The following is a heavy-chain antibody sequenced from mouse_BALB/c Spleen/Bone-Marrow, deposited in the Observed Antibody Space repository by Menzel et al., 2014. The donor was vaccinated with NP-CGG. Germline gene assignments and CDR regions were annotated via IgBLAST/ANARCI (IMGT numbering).Heavy chain of an antibody. V-gene: IGHV1-14*01. D-gene: IGHD2-3*01. CDR1: GYTFTAYV. Sequence: VQLQQSGPELIKPGASVKMSCKASGYTFTAYVMHWVKQKPGQGLEWIGYINPYNDGTNYNEKFKGKATLTSDKSSSTAYMELSSLTSEDSAVYYCARKGWLLRFEYWGQGTTLTVSS. CDR2: INPYNDGT. J-gene: IGHJ2*01. CDR3: ARKGWLLRFEY.